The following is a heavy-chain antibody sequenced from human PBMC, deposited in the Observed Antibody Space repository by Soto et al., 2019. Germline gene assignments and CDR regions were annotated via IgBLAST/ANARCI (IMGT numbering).Heavy chain of an antibody. CDR2: IYPGDSDA. D-gene: IGHD5-12*01. CDR3: ARARVATPRLEDPFDI. J-gene: IGHJ3*02. CDR1: GYSFSTYW. V-gene: IGHV5-51*01. Sequence: PGESLKISCKGSGYSFSTYWLAWVRQMPGKGLEYMGIIYPGDSDARYSPSFQGQVTISAGKSINTAYLQCSSLKASDTAIYYCARARVATPRLEDPFDIWGQGTLVTVSS.